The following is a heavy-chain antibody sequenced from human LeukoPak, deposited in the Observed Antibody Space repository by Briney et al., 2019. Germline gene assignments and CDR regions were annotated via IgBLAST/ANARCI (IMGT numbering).Heavy chain of an antibody. CDR2: IKQDGSEK. D-gene: IGHD3-16*02. CDR1: GFTFSSYW. CDR3: ARDMGVNDYVWGSYRLHH. J-gene: IGHJ5*02. V-gene: IGHV3-7*01. Sequence: GGSLRLSCAASGFTFSSYWMSWVRQAPGKGLEWVANIKQDGSEKYYVDSVKGRFTISRDNAKNSLYLQMNSLRAEDTAVYYCARDMGVNDYVWGSYRLHHWGQGTLVTVSS.